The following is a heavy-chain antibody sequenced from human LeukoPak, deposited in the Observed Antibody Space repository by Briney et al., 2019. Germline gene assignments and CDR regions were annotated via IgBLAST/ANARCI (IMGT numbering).Heavy chain of an antibody. CDR2: INHSGST. CDR1: GGSFSGYY. CDR3: ARWGPPSTMVRGVIYYWYFDL. V-gene: IGHV4-34*01. D-gene: IGHD3-10*01. Sequence: SETLSLTCAVYGGSFSGYYWSWIRQPPGKGLEWSGEINHSGSTNYNPSLKSRVTISVDTSKNQFSLKLSSVTAADTAVYYCARWGPPSTMVRGVIYYWYFDLWGRGTLVTVSS. J-gene: IGHJ2*01.